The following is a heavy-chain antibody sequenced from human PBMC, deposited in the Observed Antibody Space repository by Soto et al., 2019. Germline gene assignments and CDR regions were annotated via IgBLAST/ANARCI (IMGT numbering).Heavy chain of an antibody. V-gene: IGHV4-39*02. CDR1: GGSISSYY. D-gene: IGHD7-27*01. CDR3: ARRWGNSFDY. CDR2: IYYSGCT. J-gene: IGHJ4*02. Sequence: QLQLQESGPGLVKPSETLSLTCTVSGGSISSYYWGWIRRPPGKGLEWIGSIYYSGCTYYNPSLKSRVHRSVATAQTHFSLRLRSVTPADTAVYYCARRWGNSFDYWGQGTLVTVSS.